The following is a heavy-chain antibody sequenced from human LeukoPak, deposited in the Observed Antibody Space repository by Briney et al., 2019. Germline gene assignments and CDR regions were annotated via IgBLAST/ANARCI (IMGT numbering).Heavy chain of an antibody. J-gene: IGHJ1*01. Sequence: GASLKVSCKASGYTFTGYYIHWLRQAPGQSLEWIGWISVNNGGTNYAQSFQDRVTLTRDTSTNTAYLELRSLRSDDTAIIYCATATQPRGYFLHWGQGTLVTVSS. CDR2: ISVNNGGT. CDR3: ATATQPRGYFLH. CDR1: GYTFTGYY. V-gene: IGHV1-2*02. D-gene: IGHD2-2*01.